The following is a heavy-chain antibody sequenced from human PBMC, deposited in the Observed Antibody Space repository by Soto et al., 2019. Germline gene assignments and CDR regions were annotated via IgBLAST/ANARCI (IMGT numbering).Heavy chain of an antibody. V-gene: IGHV1-69*02. J-gene: IGHJ3*02. CDR1: GGTFNVYT. CDR2: IIPMLAIT. Sequence: QVQLVQSGAEVKKPGSSVKVSCKASGGTFNVYTIIWVRQAPGQGLEWMGRIIPMLAITNYAQRFQGRVTLTADTSTTTAYMELSSLTSEDTAVYYCALGSWSGETLDILGQGTLVTVSS. D-gene: IGHD6-13*01. CDR3: ALGSWSGETLDI.